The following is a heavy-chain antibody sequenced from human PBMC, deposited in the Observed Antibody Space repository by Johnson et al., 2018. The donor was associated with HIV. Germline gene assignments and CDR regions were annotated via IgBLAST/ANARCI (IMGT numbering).Heavy chain of an antibody. V-gene: IGHV3-9*01. D-gene: IGHD3-10*01. J-gene: IGHJ3*02. CDR3: AKDRNYGAGSYPDAFDI. CDR1: GFIFEDYA. CDR2: ISWNSGSI. Sequence: QLVESGGGLVQPGRSLRLSCAASGFIFEDYAMHWVRQAPGKGLEWVSGISWNSGSIGYADSVKGRFTISRDNAKNSLDLQMSSLRTEDTALYYCAKDRNYGAGSYPDAFDIWGQGTMVTVSS.